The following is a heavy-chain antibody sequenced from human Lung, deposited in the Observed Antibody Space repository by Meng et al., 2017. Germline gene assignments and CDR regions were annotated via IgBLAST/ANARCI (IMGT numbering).Heavy chain of an antibody. CDR2: IKSKPDGETI. J-gene: IGHJ4*02. CDR3: SGHIDY. Sequence: EVGWGGYGGGLVRNGGSLRLSCEGSRYTFSNAYMTWGRQVPGKRVERVSRIKSKPDGETIDYAAPVKDRFTISRDDSKNTVYLQMNSLKSEDTAVYYCSGHIDYWGQGTLVTVSS. V-gene: IGHV3-15*01. CDR1: RYTFSNAY. D-gene: IGHD5-12*01.